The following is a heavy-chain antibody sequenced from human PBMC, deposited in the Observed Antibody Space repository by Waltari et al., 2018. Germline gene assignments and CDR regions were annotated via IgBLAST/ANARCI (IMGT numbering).Heavy chain of an antibody. CDR3: ALFLYDRFDY. CDR2: IKQDGSEK. J-gene: IGHJ4*02. V-gene: IGHV3-7*01. Sequence: EVQLVESGGGLVQPGGSLRLSCAPSGFTFSSYWMSWVRQAPGKGLEWVANIKQDGSEKYYVDSVKGRFTISRDNAKNSLYLQMNSLRAEDTAVYYCALFLYDRFDYWGQGTLVTVSS. CDR1: GFTFSSYW. D-gene: IGHD2-8*01.